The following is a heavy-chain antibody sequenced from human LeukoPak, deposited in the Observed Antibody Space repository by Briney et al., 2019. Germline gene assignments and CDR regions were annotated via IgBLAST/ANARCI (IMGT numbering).Heavy chain of an antibody. CDR1: GFTFSSYG. J-gene: IGHJ4*02. D-gene: IGHD4-11*01. CDR2: IRYDGSNK. Sequence: GGSLRLSCAASGFTFSSYGMHWVRQAPVKGLEWVAFIRYDGSNKYYADSVKGRFTISRDNSKNTLYLQMNSLRAEDTAVYYCAKDRYRNYDYFDYWGQGTLVTVSS. CDR3: AKDRYRNYDYFDY. V-gene: IGHV3-30*02.